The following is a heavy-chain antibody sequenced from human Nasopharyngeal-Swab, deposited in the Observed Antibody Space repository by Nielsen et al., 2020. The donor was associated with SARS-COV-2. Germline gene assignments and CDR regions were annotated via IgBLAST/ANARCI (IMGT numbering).Heavy chain of an antibody. V-gene: IGHV1-46*01. CDR3: ARSGRITIFGVFINYYYYMDV. CDR2: INPTGGST. J-gene: IGHJ6*03. Sequence: WVRQAPGQGLEWMGIINPTGGSTSYAQKFQGRVTMTRDTSTSTVYMELGSLRSEDTAVYYCARSGRITIFGVFINYYYYMDVWGKGTTVTVSS. D-gene: IGHD3-3*01.